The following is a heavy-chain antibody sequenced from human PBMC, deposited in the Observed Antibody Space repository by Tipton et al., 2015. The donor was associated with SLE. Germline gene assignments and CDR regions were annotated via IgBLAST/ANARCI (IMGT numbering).Heavy chain of an antibody. D-gene: IGHD1-26*01. V-gene: IGHV4-61*02. Sequence: LRLSCTVSGGSIRSGSYYWSWIRQPAGKGLEWIGRIHTSGSTNYNPSLKSRVTISVDTSKNQFSLKVTSVTATDTAVYYCARDWVVGATLDRFDPWGQGTLVTVSS. CDR2: IHTSGST. CDR1: GGSIRSGSYY. CDR3: ARDWVVGATLDRFDP. J-gene: IGHJ5*02.